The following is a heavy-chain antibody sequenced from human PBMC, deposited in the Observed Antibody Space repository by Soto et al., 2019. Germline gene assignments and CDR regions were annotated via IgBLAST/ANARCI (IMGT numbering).Heavy chain of an antibody. Sequence: QVQLQESGPGLVKPSETLSLTCTVSGGSISSYYWSWIRQPPGKGLEWIGYIYYSGSTNYNPSLKSRVTISVDTSKNQFSLKLSSVTAADTAVYYCARVPGAGIDYWGQGTLVTVSS. CDR1: GGSISSYY. CDR2: IYYSGST. J-gene: IGHJ4*02. CDR3: ARVPGAGIDY. V-gene: IGHV4-59*01. D-gene: IGHD3-10*01.